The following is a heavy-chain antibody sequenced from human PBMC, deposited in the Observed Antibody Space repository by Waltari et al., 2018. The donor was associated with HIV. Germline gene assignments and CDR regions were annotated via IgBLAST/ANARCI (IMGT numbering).Heavy chain of an antibody. D-gene: IGHD3-22*01. V-gene: IGHV4-34*01. CDR3: ARLRVYYYDSSGYTNDY. CDR1: GGSFSGYY. J-gene: IGHJ4*02. CDR2: INHSGST. Sequence: QVQLQQWGAGLLKPSETLSLTCAVYGGSFSGYYWSWIRQPPGKGLEWIGEINHSGSTNYNPSLKSRVTISVDTSKNQFSLKLSSVTAADTAVYYCARLRVYYYDSSGYTNDYWGQGTLVTVSS.